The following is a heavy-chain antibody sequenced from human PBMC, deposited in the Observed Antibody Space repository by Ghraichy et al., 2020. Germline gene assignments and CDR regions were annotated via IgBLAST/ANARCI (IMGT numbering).Heavy chain of an antibody. Sequence: GGSLRLSCAASGFTFSSYGMHWVRQAPGKGLEWVAVISYDGSNKYYADSVKGRFTISRDNSKNTLYLQMNSLRAEDTAVYYCAKGSYTVVNRPFDYWGQGNLVTVSA. CDR2: ISYDGSNK. D-gene: IGHD4-23*01. V-gene: IGHV3-30*18. CDR3: AKGSYTVVNRPFDY. J-gene: IGHJ4*02. CDR1: GFTFSSYG.